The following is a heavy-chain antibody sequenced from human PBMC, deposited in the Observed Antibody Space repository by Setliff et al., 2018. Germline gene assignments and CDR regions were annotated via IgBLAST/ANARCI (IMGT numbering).Heavy chain of an antibody. J-gene: IGHJ3*02. CDR3: ARDLNRWFGEFAFDI. CDR1: GYTFTSYY. D-gene: IGHD3-10*01. Sequence: GASVKVSCKASGYTFTSYYMYWVRQAPGQGFEWMGTINTGGGSASIVDQFQGRVTMTRDTSISTGYMELSRLRSYDTAVYYCARDLNRWFGEFAFDIWGQGTMVTVSS. V-gene: IGHV1-46*01. CDR2: INTGGGSA.